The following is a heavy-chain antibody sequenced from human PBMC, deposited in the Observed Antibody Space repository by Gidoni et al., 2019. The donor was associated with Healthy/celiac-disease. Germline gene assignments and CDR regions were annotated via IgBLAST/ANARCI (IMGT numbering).Heavy chain of an antibody. CDR1: GFTFDDYA. CDR3: AKGPRVEKWQQWLVPADEWYFDL. Sequence: EVQLVESGGGLVQPGRSLRLSCAASGFTFDDYALHWVRQAPGKGLEWVSGISWNSGSIGYADSVKGRFTISRDNAKNSLYLQMNSLRAEDTALYYCAKGPRVEKWQQWLVPADEWYFDLWGRGTLVTVSS. V-gene: IGHV3-9*01. D-gene: IGHD6-19*01. CDR2: ISWNSGSI. J-gene: IGHJ2*01.